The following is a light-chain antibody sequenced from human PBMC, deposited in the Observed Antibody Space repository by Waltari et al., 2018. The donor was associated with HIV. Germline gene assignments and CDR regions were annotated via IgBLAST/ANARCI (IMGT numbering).Light chain of an antibody. CDR3: SSYAGNNVV. J-gene: IGLJ2*01. CDR1: SSDVGGYNY. V-gene: IGLV2-8*01. Sequence: QSALTQPPSASGSPGQSVTLSCTGTSSDVGGYNYVSWYQQHPGKAPKLMIYEVNKRPSGVPDRFSGSKSGNTASLTVSGLQAEDEADYYCSSYAGNNVVFGGGTKLTVL. CDR2: EVN.